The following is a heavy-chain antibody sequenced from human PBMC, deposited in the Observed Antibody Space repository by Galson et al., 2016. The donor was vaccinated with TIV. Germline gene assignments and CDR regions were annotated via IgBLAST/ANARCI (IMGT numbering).Heavy chain of an antibody. CDR3: AKASLAAAGHEGAVDF. V-gene: IGHV3-30*18. CDR2: ISSDGWNE. D-gene: IGHD6-13*01. CDR1: GFTFSLYG. J-gene: IGHJ4*02. Sequence: SLRLSCAASGFTFSLYGMHWVRQAPGKGLEWVAAISSDGWNEYYGDSVKGRFTVSRDNSKNTVSLQMNSLRAEDTAVYYCAKASLAAAGHEGAVDFWGQGTLVTVSS.